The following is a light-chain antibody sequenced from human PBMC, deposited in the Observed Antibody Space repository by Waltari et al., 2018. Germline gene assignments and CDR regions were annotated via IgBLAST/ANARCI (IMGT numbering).Light chain of an antibody. Sequence: IVLTQSPATLSLSPGERATLSCRASQSISNYLAWYQQKPGQAPRLLIVDASYRATGIPARFSGSGSGTDFTLTISSLEPEDFAVYYCQQRSDLPPITFGQGTKVEI. CDR2: DAS. J-gene: IGKJ1*01. CDR1: QSISNY. V-gene: IGKV3-11*01. CDR3: QQRSDLPPIT.